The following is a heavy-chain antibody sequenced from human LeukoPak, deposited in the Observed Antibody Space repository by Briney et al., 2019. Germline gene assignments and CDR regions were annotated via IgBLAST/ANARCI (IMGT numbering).Heavy chain of an antibody. Sequence: PSETLSLTCTVSGGSISSYYWSWIRQPPGKGLEWIGYMYYSGSTNYSPSLKSRVTISVDTSKNQFSLKLSSVTAADTAVYYCARPSSTAPPYYYDLWGQGTWSPSPQ. V-gene: IGHV4-59*08. D-gene: IGHD3-16*01. J-gene: IGHJ4*02. CDR3: ARPSSTAPPYYYDL. CDR2: MYYSGST. CDR1: GGSISSYY.